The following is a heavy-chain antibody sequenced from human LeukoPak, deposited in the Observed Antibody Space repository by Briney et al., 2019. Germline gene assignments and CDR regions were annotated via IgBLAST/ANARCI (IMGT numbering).Heavy chain of an antibody. CDR2: ISWNSGSI. V-gene: IGHV3-9*01. J-gene: IGHJ5*02. D-gene: IGHD3-3*02. CDR3: AKDVSLAA. Sequence: GGSLRLSCAASGFTFDDYAMHWVRQAPGKGLEWVSGISWNSGSIGYADSVRGRFTISRDNAKNSLYLQMNSLRAEDTALYYCAKDVSLAAWGQGTLVTVSS. CDR1: GFTFDDYA.